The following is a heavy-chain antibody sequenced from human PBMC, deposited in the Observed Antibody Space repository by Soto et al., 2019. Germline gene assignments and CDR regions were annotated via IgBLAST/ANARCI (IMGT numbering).Heavy chain of an antibody. CDR1: GYTFTSYG. D-gene: IGHD2-2*01. Sequence: ASVKVSCKASGYTFTSYGISWVRQAPGQGLEWMGWISAYNGNTKYAQKLQGRVTMTTDTSTSTAYMELRSLRSDDTAVYYCARDIGEVVVVAFVYYYYGMDVWGQGTTVTVSS. V-gene: IGHV1-18*04. J-gene: IGHJ6*02. CDR2: ISAYNGNT. CDR3: ARDIGEVVVVAFVYYYYGMDV.